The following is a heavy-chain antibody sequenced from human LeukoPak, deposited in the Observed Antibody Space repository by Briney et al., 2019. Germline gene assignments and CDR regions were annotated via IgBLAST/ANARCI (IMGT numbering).Heavy chain of an antibody. V-gene: IGHV5-51*01. CDR1: GYSFTSYW. D-gene: IGHD3-22*01. CDR3: ARHADYDSSGYYNYYYYYMDV. CDR2: IYPGDSDT. J-gene: IGHJ6*03. Sequence: GESLKISCKGSGYSFTSYWIGWVRQTPGKGLEWMGIIYPGDSDTRYSPSFQGQVTISADKSISTAYLQWSSLKASDTAMYYCARHADYDSSGYYNYYYYYMDVWGKGTTVTVSS.